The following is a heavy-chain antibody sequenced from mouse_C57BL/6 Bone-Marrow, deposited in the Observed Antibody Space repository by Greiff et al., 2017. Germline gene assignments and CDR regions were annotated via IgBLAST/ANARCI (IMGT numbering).Heavy chain of an antibody. D-gene: IGHD2-12*01. V-gene: IGHV1-69*01. CDR2: IDPSDSYT. CDR1: GYTFTSYW. J-gene: IGHJ2*01. Sequence: VQLQQPGAELVMPGASVKLSCKASGYTFTSYWMHWVKQRPGQGLEWIGEIDPSDSYTNYNQKFKGKSTLTVDKSSSTAYMQLSSLTAEDSAVYYCARGGDYYRSYYDYWCQGTTLTVSS. CDR3: ARGGDYYRSYYDY.